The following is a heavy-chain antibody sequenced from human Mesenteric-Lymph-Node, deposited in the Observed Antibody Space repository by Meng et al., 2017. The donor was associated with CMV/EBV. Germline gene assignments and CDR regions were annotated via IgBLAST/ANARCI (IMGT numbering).Heavy chain of an antibody. CDR1: YTFTSYA. CDR2: INAGNGNT. D-gene: IGHD3-16*02. CDR3: ARPYDYVWGSYRYDYDY. J-gene: IGHJ4*02. Sequence: YTFTSYAMPWVRQAPGQRLEWMGWINAGNGNTKYSQKFQGRVTITRDTSASTAYMELSSLRSEDTAVYYCARPYDYVWGSYRYDYDYWGQGTLVTVSS. V-gene: IGHV1-3*01.